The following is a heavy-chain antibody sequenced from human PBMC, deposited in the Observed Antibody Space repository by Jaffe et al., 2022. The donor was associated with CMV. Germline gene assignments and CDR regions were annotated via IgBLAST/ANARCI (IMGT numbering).Heavy chain of an antibody. Sequence: QVQLVQSGAEVKKPGASVKVSCKASGYTFTAYAIHWVRQAPGQRPEWMAWINPDNGNTKYSHNFQGRVTFTRDTSASTAYMELSSLTSEDTAVYYCARERVFSSGWYPPAYWGQGTLVTVSS. CDR3: ARERVFSSGWYPPAY. CDR2: INPDNGNT. J-gene: IGHJ4*02. V-gene: IGHV1-3*01. D-gene: IGHD6-19*01. CDR1: GYTFTAYA.